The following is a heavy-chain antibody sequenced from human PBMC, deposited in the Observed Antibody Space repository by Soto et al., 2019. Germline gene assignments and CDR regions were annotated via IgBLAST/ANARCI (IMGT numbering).Heavy chain of an antibody. J-gene: IGHJ5*02. Sequence: QVQLVQSGAEVKKPGSSVKVSCKASGGPFRTYTMSWVRQAPGQGLEWLGGIIPMFNTLNYAENFQGRVTITADDSTNTACMELISLRSDGTAVYYCTRDLYYFHSSAYYGRNWFDPWGQGTLVTVSS. CDR1: GGPFRTYT. D-gene: IGHD3-22*01. V-gene: IGHV1-69*12. CDR3: TRDLYYFHSSAYYGRNWFDP. CDR2: IIPMFNTL.